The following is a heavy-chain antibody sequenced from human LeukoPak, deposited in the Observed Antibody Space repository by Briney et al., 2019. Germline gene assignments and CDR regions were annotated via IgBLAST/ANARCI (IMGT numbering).Heavy chain of an antibody. CDR2: ISGDGGST. CDR3: ANAEYSSSLDY. V-gene: IGHV3-43*02. D-gene: IGHD6-6*01. Sequence: GGSLRLSCAASGFTFDDYAMHWVRQAPGKGLEWVSLISGDGGSTYYADSVKGRFTISRDNSKNSLYLQMNSLRTEDTALYYCANAEYSSSLDYWGQGTLVTVSS. J-gene: IGHJ4*02. CDR1: GFTFDDYA.